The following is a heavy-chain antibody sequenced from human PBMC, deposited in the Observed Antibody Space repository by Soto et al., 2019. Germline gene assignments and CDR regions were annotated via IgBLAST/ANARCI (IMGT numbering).Heavy chain of an antibody. CDR3: ARETYYYDSSGYYDY. D-gene: IGHD3-22*01. CDR1: GFTFSINY. V-gene: IGHV3-53*01. CDR2: IYSGGST. J-gene: IGHJ4*02. Sequence: LRLSCAASGFTFSINYMSWVRQAPGKGLEWVSVIYSGGSTYYADSVKGRFTISRDNSKNTLYLQMNSLRAEDTAVYYCARETYYYDSSGYYDYWGQGTLVTVSS.